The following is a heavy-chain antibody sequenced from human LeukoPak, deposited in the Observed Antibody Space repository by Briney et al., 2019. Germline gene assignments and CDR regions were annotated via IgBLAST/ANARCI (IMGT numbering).Heavy chain of an antibody. CDR2: IWYDGSNK. CDR1: GYTLTELS. J-gene: IGHJ6*02. Sequence: SCKVSGYTLTELSMHWVRQAPGKGLEWVAVIWYDGSNKYYADSVKGRFTISRDNSKNTLYLQMNSLRAEDTAVYYCAREKWELPSPGYYYGMDVWGPGTTVTVSS. V-gene: IGHV3-33*01. D-gene: IGHD1-26*01. CDR3: AREKWELPSPGYYYGMDV.